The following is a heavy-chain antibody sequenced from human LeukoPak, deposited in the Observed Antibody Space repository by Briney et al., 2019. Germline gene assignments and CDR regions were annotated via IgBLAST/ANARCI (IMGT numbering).Heavy chain of an antibody. J-gene: IGHJ4*02. D-gene: IGHD3-16*01. Sequence: GGSLRLSCAASGFSFSSSWMTWVRQAPGKGLEWLANIKGCGSDKNYVDSVKGRFTISSDNAKNSLFLQMSSLRGEDTALYYCATEHWGPNSWGQGTLVTVSS. CDR2: IKGCGSDK. V-gene: IGHV3-7*01. CDR1: GFSFSSSW. CDR3: ATEHWGPNS.